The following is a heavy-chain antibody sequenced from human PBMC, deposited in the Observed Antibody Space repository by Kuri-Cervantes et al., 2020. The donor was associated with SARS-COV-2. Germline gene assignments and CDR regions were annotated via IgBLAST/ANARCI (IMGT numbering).Heavy chain of an antibody. D-gene: IGHD2-2*01. CDR2: SSGYNGNT. J-gene: IGHJ6*03. CDR3: ARSRHCHNTSCHGGYYMDV. CDR1: GYTFTNYG. Sequence: ASVKVSCKASGYTFTNYGISWVRQAPGQGLEWMGWSSGYNGNTNYAQKVQGRVTMTADISTSTAYLELRRLSSDDPAVYSCARSRHCHNTSCHGGYYMDVWGKGTAVTVSS. V-gene: IGHV1-18*04.